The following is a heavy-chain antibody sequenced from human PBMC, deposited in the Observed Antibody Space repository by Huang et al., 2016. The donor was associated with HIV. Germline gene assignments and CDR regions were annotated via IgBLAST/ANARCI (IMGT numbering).Heavy chain of an antibody. J-gene: IGHJ4*02. CDR2: IRGEGGDK. V-gene: IGHV3-7*01. D-gene: IGHD3-16*01. CDR1: GFSFSSSW. CDR3: ARDQEGALDY. Sequence: VQLVESGGGLVQPGGSLRLSCAGFGFSFSSSWMSWVRRAPGKGLGWVANIRGEGGDKSHVDSVKGRFTISRDNAKNSLYLQMDSLGVGDTAVYYCARDQEGALDYWGQGVLVTVSS.